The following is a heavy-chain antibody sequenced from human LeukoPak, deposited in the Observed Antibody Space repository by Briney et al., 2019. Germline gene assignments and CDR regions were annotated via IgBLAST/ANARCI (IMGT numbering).Heavy chain of an antibody. CDR1: GFTFSSYA. J-gene: IGHJ4*02. CDR2: ISGSGGST. Sequence: PGGSLRLSCAASGFTFSSYAMSWVRQAPGKGLEWVSAISGSGGSTYYADSVKGRFTISRDNSKDTLYLQMNSLRAEDTAVYYCAKDYDSSGYYLFDYWGQGTLVTVSS. D-gene: IGHD3-22*01. V-gene: IGHV3-23*01. CDR3: AKDYDSSGYYLFDY.